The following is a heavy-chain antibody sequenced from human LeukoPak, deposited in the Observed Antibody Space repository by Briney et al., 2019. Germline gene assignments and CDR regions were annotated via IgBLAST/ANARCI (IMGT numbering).Heavy chain of an antibody. CDR1: GFPFSNYW. Sequence: GGSLRLSCAASGFPFSNYWMSWVRQAPRKGLEWVANMNQDGSGKSYVDSVKGRFTISRDNAKSSLFLEMNSLRVEDTAMYYCARTSRSSSIDDWGQGTLVTVSS. V-gene: IGHV3-7*01. J-gene: IGHJ4*02. CDR3: ARTSRSSSIDD. CDR2: MNQDGSGK. D-gene: IGHD2-15*01.